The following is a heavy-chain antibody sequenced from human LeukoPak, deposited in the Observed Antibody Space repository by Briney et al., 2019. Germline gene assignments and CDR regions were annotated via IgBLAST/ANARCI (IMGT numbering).Heavy chain of an antibody. Sequence: PSETLSLTCTVSGGSISGYYWSWIRQPPGQGLEWIGYIHYSGSTNYNPSLKSRATISLDMSKNQFSLKLNSVTAADTAVYYCAREGQWLPDWFDPWGQGTLVTVSS. D-gene: IGHD6-19*01. J-gene: IGHJ5*02. CDR3: AREGQWLPDWFDP. CDR2: IHYSGST. CDR1: GGSISGYY. V-gene: IGHV4-59*01.